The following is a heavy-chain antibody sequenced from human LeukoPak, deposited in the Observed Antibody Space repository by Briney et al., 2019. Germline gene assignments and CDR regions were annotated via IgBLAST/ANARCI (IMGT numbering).Heavy chain of an antibody. CDR1: GFTFDNYA. V-gene: IGHV3-9*01. CDR3: AKDMNSYGSGSSYNPWGPFDS. CDR2: IAWNSGST. D-gene: IGHD3-10*01. Sequence: GRSLRLSCAASGFTFDNYAMHWVRQAPGKGLEGVSGIAWNSGSTGFADSVEGRFTISIDNAGNSLSLQMNSLTPEDTAFYFCAKDMNSYGSGSSYNPWGPFDSWGQGTLVTVSS. J-gene: IGHJ4*02.